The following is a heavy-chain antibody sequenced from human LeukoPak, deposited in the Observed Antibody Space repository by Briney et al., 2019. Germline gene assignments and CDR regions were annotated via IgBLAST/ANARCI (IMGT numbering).Heavy chain of an antibody. CDR2: ISGSGGYT. D-gene: IGHD2-2*01. CDR1: GFTFSGYA. CDR3: AKGYCSSTSCYFHYYGMDV. Sequence: GGSLRLSCAASGFTFSGYAMSWVRQAPGKGLEWVSAISGSGGYTYYADSVKGRFTISRDNSKNTLYVQMNSLSAEDTAVYYCAKGYCSSTSCYFHYYGMDVWGQGTTVTVSS. J-gene: IGHJ6*02. V-gene: IGHV3-23*01.